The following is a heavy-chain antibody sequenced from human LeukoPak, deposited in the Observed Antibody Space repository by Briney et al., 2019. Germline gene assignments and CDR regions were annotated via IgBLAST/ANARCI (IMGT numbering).Heavy chain of an antibody. CDR3: ATSPTIYYYYGMDV. V-gene: IGHV1-2*06. J-gene: IGHJ6*02. CDR1: GYTFTGYY. D-gene: IGHD1-1*01. Sequence: GASVKVSCKASGYTFTGYYMHWVRQAPGQGLEWMGRINPNSGGTNYAQKFQGRVTMTRDTSISTAYMELSRLRSDDTAVYYCATSPTIYYYYGMDVWGQGTTVTVSS. CDR2: INPNSGGT.